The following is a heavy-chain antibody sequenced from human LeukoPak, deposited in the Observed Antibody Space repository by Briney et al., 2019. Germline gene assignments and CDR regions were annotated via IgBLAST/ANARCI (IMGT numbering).Heavy chain of an antibody. J-gene: IGHJ4*02. Sequence: GGSLTLSCAAPGFTFSSYSMNWVRQAPGKGLEWVSSISSSSSYIYYADSVKGRFTISRDNAKNSLYLQMNSLRAEDTAVYYCAKGEYSYDVFDYWGQGTLVTVSS. CDR1: GFTFSSYS. V-gene: IGHV3-21*01. CDR2: ISSSSSYI. CDR3: AKGEYSYDVFDY. D-gene: IGHD5-18*01.